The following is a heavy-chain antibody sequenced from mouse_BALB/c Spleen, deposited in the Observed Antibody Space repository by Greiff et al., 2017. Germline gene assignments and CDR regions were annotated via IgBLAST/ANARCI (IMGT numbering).Heavy chain of an antibody. D-gene: IGHD3-1*01. CDR1: GYSITSGYY. Sequence: ESGPGLVKPSQSLSLTCSVTGYSITSGYYWNWIRQFPGNKLEWMGYISYDGSNNYNPSLKNRISITRDTSKNQFFLKLNSVTTEDTATYYCARLGYDGAMDYWGQGTSVTVSS. V-gene: IGHV3-6*02. J-gene: IGHJ4*01. CDR3: ARLGYDGAMDY. CDR2: ISYDGSN.